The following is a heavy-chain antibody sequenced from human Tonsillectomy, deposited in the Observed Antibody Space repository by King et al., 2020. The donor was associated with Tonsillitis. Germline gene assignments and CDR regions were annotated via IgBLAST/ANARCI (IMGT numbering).Heavy chain of an antibody. V-gene: IGHV3-7*04. D-gene: IGHD3-22*01. Sequence: VQLVESGGGLVKPGGSLRLSCAASGFTFSSYWMSWVRQAPGKGLEWVANIKQDGSEKYYVDSVKGRFTISRDNAKNSLYLQMNSLRAEDTAVYYCARAIPSYYYDSSGYYMFDYWGQGTLVTVSS. CDR3: ARAIPSYYYDSSGYYMFDY. CDR2: IKQDGSEK. CDR1: GFTFSSYW. J-gene: IGHJ4*02.